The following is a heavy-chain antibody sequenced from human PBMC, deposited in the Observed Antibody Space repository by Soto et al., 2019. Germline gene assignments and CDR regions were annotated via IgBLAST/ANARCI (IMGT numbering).Heavy chain of an antibody. CDR3: ARSQGSSTSLEIYYYYYYGMDV. CDR2: IIPISGTA. Sequence: QVQLVQSGAEVKKPGSSVKVSCKASGGTFSSYAISWVRQAPGQGLEWMGGIIPISGTANYAQKFQGRVTITADESTCIVYMELSSLRSEDTAVYYCARSQGSSTSLEIYYYYYYGMDVWGQGTTVTVSS. CDR1: GGTFSSYA. J-gene: IGHJ6*02. V-gene: IGHV1-69*01. D-gene: IGHD2-2*01.